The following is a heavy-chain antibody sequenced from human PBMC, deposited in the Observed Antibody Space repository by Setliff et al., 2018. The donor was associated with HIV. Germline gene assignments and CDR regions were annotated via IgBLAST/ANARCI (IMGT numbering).Heavy chain of an antibody. CDR3: ARVYSRSWFFFDH. CDR1: GGSISTSNG. D-gene: IGHD6-13*01. CDR2: IYTSGTT. J-gene: IGHJ4*02. V-gene: IGHV4-4*09. Sequence: SETLSLACTVSGGSISTSNGWGWIRQPPGKGLEWIGYIYTSGTTEYNPSLDSRVTISVDTSNNQFSLKLTSVPAADTAVYYCARVYSRSWFFFDHWGQGTLVTVSS.